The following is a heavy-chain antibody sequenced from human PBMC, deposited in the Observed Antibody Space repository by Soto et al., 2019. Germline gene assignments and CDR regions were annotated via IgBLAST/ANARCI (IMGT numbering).Heavy chain of an antibody. CDR3: ARDNGYCSYDS. CDR2: ISGYNGDT. V-gene: IGHV1-18*04. J-gene: IGHJ4*02. Sequence: ASVKVSCKANGYTFTSYGISWVRQAPGQGLEWMGWISGYNGDTHYAQKVQGRVTMTTDTSTSTVYMELRSLRADDTALYYCARDNGYCSYDSWGRGTLVTDSS. D-gene: IGHD5-12*01. CDR1: GYTFTSYG.